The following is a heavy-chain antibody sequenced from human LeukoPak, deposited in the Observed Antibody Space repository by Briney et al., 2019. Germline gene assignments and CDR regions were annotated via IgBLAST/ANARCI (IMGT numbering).Heavy chain of an antibody. V-gene: IGHV3-23*01. CDR1: GFIFSSYA. J-gene: IGHJ6*03. CDR3: AKMRGQYYHSYYMDA. Sequence: PGGSLRLSCAASGFIFSSYAMSWVRQAPGKGLEWVSYGGSGGSTYYADSVKGRFTVSRDSSKSTLYLQMNSLTAEDTAVYYCAKMRGQYYHSYYMDAWGKGTTVTVSS. CDR2: GGSGGST.